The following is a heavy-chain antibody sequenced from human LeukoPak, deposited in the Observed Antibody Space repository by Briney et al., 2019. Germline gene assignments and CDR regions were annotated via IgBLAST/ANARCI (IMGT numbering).Heavy chain of an antibody. CDR1: GGSISSYY. CDR3: ARHSRNDAFDI. CDR2: IYTSGST. J-gene: IGHJ3*02. Sequence: SETLSLTCTVSGGSISSYYWSWIRQPPGKGLEWIGYIYTSGSTNYNPPPKSRVTISVDTSKNQFSLKLSSVTAADTAVYYCARHSRNDAFDIWGQGTMATVSS. D-gene: IGHD1-26*01. V-gene: IGHV4-4*09.